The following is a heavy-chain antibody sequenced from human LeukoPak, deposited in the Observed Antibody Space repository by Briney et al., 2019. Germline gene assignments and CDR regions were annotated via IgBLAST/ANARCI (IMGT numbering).Heavy chain of an antibody. CDR3: VKKGNSWSPRFDP. Sequence: ASVKVSCKVSGYTLTELSMHWVRQAPGKGLEWMGGFDPEDGETIYAQKFQGRVTMTEDTSTDTAYMELSSLRSEDTAVYHCVKKGNSWSPRFDPWGQGTLVTVSS. V-gene: IGHV1-24*01. CDR1: GYTLTELS. D-gene: IGHD6-13*01. CDR2: FDPEDGET. J-gene: IGHJ5*02.